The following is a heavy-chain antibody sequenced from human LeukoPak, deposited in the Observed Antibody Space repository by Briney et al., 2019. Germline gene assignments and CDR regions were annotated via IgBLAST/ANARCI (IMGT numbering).Heavy chain of an antibody. Sequence: GGSLRLSCAASGFTFSSYEMNWVRQAPGKGLEWVSYISSRGSTIYYADSVKGRFTISRDNSKNTLYLQMNSLRAEDTAVYYCAKQGRDWLRDYYYYMDVWGKGTTVTISS. D-gene: IGHD3-9*01. CDR3: AKQGRDWLRDYYYYMDV. CDR1: GFTFSSYE. J-gene: IGHJ6*03. CDR2: ISSRGSTI. V-gene: IGHV3-48*03.